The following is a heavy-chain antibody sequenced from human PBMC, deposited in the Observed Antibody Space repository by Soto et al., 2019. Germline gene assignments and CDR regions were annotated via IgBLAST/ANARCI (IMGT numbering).Heavy chain of an antibody. CDR3: ARGRWLYEDFDY. CDR1: GGSISSSSYY. CDR2: IYYSGST. J-gene: IGHJ4*02. Sequence: SETLSLTCTVSGGSISSSSYYWGWIRQPPGKGLEWIGSIYYSGSTYYNPSLKSRVTISVDTSKNQFSLKLSSVTAADTAVYYCARGRWLYEDFDYWGQGTLVTVSS. V-gene: IGHV4-39*01. D-gene: IGHD2-21*01.